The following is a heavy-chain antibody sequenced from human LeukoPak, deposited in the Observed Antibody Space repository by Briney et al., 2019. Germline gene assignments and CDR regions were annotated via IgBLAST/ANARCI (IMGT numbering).Heavy chain of an antibody. D-gene: IGHD2-15*01. J-gene: IGHJ4*02. CDR2: IRTKPSGYTT. V-gene: IGHV3-73*01. Sequence: PGGSLRLSCAASGFDLSGFYVHWVRQTSGRGLEWVGLIRTKPSGYTTVYAASVKGRFTVSRDDSKNTAYLQMNSLKAEDTAVYYCARQDCQGGSCSYVAYWGQGTLVTVSS. CDR3: ARQDCQGGSCSYVAY. CDR1: GFDLSGFY.